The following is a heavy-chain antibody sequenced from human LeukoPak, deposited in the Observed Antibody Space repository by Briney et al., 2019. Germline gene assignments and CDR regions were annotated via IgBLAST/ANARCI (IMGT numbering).Heavy chain of an antibody. Sequence: SGTLSLTCAVSGGSISSSNWWSWVRQPPGKGLEWIGEIYHSGSANYNPSLKSRLTISVDKSKNQFSLKLNSVTAADTAVYYCARMHRLSWYEDWFDPWGQGTLVTVSS. CDR3: ARMHRLSWYEDWFDP. V-gene: IGHV4-4*02. CDR1: GGSISSSNW. D-gene: IGHD6-13*01. J-gene: IGHJ5*02. CDR2: IYHSGSA.